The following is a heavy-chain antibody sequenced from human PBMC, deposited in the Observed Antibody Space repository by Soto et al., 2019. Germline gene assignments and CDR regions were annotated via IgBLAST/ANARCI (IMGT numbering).Heavy chain of an antibody. CDR1: GYTFTDYY. V-gene: IGHV1-2*04. CDR2: INPNSGGT. Sequence: VQLVQSGAEVKKPGATVKISCKVSGYTFTDYYMHWVQQAPGKGLEWMGWINPNSGGTNYAQKFQGWVTMTRDTSISTAYMELSRLRSDDTAVYYCARGWGYNYGDYFDYWGQGTLVTVSS. CDR3: ARGWGYNYGDYFDY. D-gene: IGHD5-12*01. J-gene: IGHJ4*02.